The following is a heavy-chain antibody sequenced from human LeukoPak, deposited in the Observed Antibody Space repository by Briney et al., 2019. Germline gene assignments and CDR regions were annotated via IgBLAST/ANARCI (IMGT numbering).Heavy chain of an antibody. CDR3: ARGQLEYYYDSSGSLETFDY. CDR1: GFTFSSYE. CDR2: ISSSGSTI. Sequence: GGSQRLSCAASGFTFSSYEMNWVRQAPGKGLEWVSYISSSGSTIYYADSVKGRFTISRDNAKNSLYLQMNSLRAEDTAVYYCARGQLEYYYDSSGSLETFDYWGQGTLVTVSS. J-gene: IGHJ4*02. V-gene: IGHV3-48*03. D-gene: IGHD3-22*01.